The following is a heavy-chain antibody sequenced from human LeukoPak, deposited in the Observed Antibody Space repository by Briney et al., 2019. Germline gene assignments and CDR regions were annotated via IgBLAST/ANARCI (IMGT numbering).Heavy chain of an antibody. Sequence: ASVKVSCKASGYTFTSYDINWVRQATGQGLEWMGWMNPNSGNTGYAQKFQGRVTMTRNTSISTAYMELSSLRSEDTAVYCCARGERFLEWLLSSGMDVWGQGTTVTVSS. J-gene: IGHJ6*02. CDR1: GYTFTSYD. D-gene: IGHD3-3*01. CDR3: ARGERFLEWLLSSGMDV. CDR2: MNPNSGNT. V-gene: IGHV1-8*01.